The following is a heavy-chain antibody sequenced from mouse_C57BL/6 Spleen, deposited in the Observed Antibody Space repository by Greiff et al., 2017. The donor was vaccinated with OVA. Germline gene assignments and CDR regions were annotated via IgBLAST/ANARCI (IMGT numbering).Heavy chain of an antibody. D-gene: IGHD2-5*01. V-gene: IGHV5-12*01. CDR2: ISNGGGST. J-gene: IGHJ4*01. Sequence: DVMLVESGGGLVQPGGSLKLSCAASGFTFSDYYMYWVRQTPEKRLEWVAYISNGGGSTYYPDTVKGRFTISRDNAKNTLYLQMSRLKSEDTAMYYCASSYSNFAMDYWGQGTSVTVSS. CDR3: ASSYSNFAMDY. CDR1: GFTFSDYY.